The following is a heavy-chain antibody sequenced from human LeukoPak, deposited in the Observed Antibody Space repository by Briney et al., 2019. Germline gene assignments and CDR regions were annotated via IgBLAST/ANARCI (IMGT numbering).Heavy chain of an antibody. J-gene: IGHJ5*02. CDR3: ARDAPQVPAAGVLAS. V-gene: IGHV3-53*01. CDR2: MYSRGGT. Sequence: GGSLRLSCAASGFTVSDNYMSWVRQAPGKGLEWVSVMYSRGGTYYANSVKGRFTFSRDISKNTLYLQMNGLRIEDTAMYYCARDAPQVPAAGVLASWGQGTLVIVSS. D-gene: IGHD6-13*01. CDR1: GFTVSDNY.